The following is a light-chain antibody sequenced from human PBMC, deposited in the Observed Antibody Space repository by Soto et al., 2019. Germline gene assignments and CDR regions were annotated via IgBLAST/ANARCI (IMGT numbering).Light chain of an antibody. V-gene: IGLV1-40*01. Sequence: QSVLTQPPSVSGAPGQRVTISCTGSSSNIGAGYDVHWYQHLPGTAPKLLIYDNSNRPSGVPERFSGSRSGASAFLAITGLQAEDEADYYCQSYDTSLTGWVFGGGTKLTVL. CDR3: QSYDTSLTGWV. CDR1: SSNIGAGYD. J-gene: IGLJ3*02. CDR2: DNS.